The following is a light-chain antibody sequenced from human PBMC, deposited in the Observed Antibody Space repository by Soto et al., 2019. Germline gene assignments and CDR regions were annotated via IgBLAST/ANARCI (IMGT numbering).Light chain of an antibody. Sequence: QSALTQPPSVSGSPGQSVTISCSGTIDDVTAYYRVSWYQQTPGTAPKLMIFEVRNRPSGVSNRFSGSKSGNTASLTISGLQAEDEADYYCSSYTSSNSFLFGGGTKLTVL. V-gene: IGLV2-18*02. J-gene: IGLJ2*01. CDR2: EVR. CDR1: IDDVTAYYR. CDR3: SSYTSSNSFL.